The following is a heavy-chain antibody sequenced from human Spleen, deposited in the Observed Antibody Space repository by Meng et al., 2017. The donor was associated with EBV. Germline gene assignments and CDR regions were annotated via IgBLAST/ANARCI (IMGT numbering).Heavy chain of an antibody. J-gene: IGHJ4*02. CDR2: INHRGST. V-gene: IGHV4-34*01. Sequence: QGQFEQWGPGLLKPTETLPLTCAVYVGSFTDYDWRWIRQSPGKGLEWIGQINHRGSTNYKPSLKSRVTISVDTSKNQFSLNLTSVTAADTAVYYCARGMVAAASLDWWGQGTLVTVSS. CDR1: VGSFTDYD. D-gene: IGHD2-2*01. CDR3: ARGMVAAASLDW.